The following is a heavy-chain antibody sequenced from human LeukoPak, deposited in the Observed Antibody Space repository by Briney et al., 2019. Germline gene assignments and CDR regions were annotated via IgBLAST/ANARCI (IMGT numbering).Heavy chain of an antibody. D-gene: IGHD2-2*03. CDR1: GFSFSSYW. CDR3: AMDINGDLFHV. Sequence: PGGSLRLSCAGSGFSFSSYWMHWVRQPPEKGLEWVFSIKSDGSATAYADSVKGRFSMSTDSAKYTASLHMNSLRVEDTAMYYCAMDINGDLFHVWGQGTPVTVSS. V-gene: IGHV3-74*01. J-gene: IGHJ4*02. CDR2: IKSDGSAT.